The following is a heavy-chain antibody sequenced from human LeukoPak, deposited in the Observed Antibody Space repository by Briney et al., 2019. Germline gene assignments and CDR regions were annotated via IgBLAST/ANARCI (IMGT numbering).Heavy chain of an antibody. CDR1: GYTFTGYY. CDR2: INPNSGGT. V-gene: IGHV1-2*02. J-gene: IGHJ4*02. Sequence: ASVKVSCKASGYTFTGYYMHWVRQSPGQGLERMGWINPNSGGTNYAQKFQGRVTMTRDTSISTAYMELSRLRSDDTAVYYCARDLEDSSGWYPIDYWGQGTLVTVSS. CDR3: ARDLEDSSGWYPIDY. D-gene: IGHD6-19*01.